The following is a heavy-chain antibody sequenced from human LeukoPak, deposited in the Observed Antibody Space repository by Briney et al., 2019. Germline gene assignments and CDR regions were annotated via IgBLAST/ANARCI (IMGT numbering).Heavy chain of an antibody. Sequence: SQTLSLTCTVSGDSISSGDYYWSWIRQHPGTGLEWIGYIYHSGNTYYNPPLRSRATMSVDTSKNQFSLKLNSVTAADTAFYYCTRGRTLTDDAFDIWGQGTMVTVSS. D-gene: IGHD1-1*01. J-gene: IGHJ3*02. CDR2: IYHSGNT. CDR3: TRGRTLTDDAFDI. CDR1: GDSISSGDYY. V-gene: IGHV4-31*03.